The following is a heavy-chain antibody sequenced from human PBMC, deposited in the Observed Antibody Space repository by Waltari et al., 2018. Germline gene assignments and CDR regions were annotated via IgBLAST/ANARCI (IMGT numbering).Heavy chain of an antibody. Sequence: QLQLQESGPGLVKPSETLSLTCTVSGSSISSSSYYWGWIRQPPGKGLEWIGSIYYSGSTYYNPSLKSRVTISVDTSKNQFSLKLSSVTAADTAVYYCARFQQLGAFDIWGQGTMVTVSS. CDR3: ARFQQLGAFDI. CDR2: IYYSGST. CDR1: GSSISSSSYY. D-gene: IGHD6-13*01. J-gene: IGHJ3*02. V-gene: IGHV4-39*07.